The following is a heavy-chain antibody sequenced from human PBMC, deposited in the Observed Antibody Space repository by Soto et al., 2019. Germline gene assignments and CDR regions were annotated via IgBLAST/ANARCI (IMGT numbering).Heavy chain of an antibody. CDR2: MSYDGSNE. CDR3: AKDGSHNFDY. D-gene: IGHD1-26*01. J-gene: IGHJ4*02. Sequence: QVQLVESGGGVVQPGRSLRLSCAASGFNFSHYAMHWVRQAPGKGLEWVALMSYDGSNEYYADSVKGRFTISRDNSKNALYLQMNSLRAEDTAVYYCAKDGSHNFDYWGQGTLVTVSP. CDR1: GFNFSHYA. V-gene: IGHV3-30*18.